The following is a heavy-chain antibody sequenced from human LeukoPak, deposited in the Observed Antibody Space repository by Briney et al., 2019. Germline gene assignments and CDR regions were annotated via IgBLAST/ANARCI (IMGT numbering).Heavy chain of an antibody. D-gene: IGHD2-8*01. CDR2: IYHSGST. V-gene: IGHV4-38-2*02. CDR1: GYSISSGYY. CDR3: ARDGGQGGIVLMVYARGYNWFDP. Sequence: SETLSLTCTVSGYSISSGYYWGWIRQPPGKGLEWIGSIYHSGSTYYNPSLKSRVTISVDTSKNQFSLKLSSVTAADTAVYYCARDGGQGGIVLMVYARGYNWFDPRGQGTLVTVSS. J-gene: IGHJ5*02.